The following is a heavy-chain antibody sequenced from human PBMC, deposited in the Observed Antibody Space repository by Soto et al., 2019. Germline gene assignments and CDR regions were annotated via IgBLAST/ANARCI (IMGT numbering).Heavy chain of an antibody. CDR1: GGTFSNYA. D-gene: IGHD2-15*01. CDR3: AKDGGREGYFGNSFDP. J-gene: IGHJ5*02. CDR2: IIPIFGTA. V-gene: IGHV1-69*15. Sequence: QVQLVQSGAEVKKPGSSVKVSCKASGGTFSNYAITWVRQAPGQGLEWLGRIIPIFGTANYAQKLQGRVTITPDESTTTAYMELSSLRSDDTAVYYCAKDGGREGYFGNSFDPWGQGTLVTFSS.